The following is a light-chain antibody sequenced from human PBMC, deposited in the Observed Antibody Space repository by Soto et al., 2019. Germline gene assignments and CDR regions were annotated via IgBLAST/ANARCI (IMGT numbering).Light chain of an antibody. CDR3: SSYAGSNNPYV. CDR1: SGDIGGYDY. J-gene: IGLJ1*01. CDR2: EVT. V-gene: IGLV2-8*01. Sequence: QSALTQPPSASGSPGQSVTISCTGTSGDIGGYDYVSWYQQHPGKAPKLMIYEVTKRPLGVPDRFSGSKSGNTASLTVSGLQAEDEADYYCSSYAGSNNPYVFGTRTKLTVL.